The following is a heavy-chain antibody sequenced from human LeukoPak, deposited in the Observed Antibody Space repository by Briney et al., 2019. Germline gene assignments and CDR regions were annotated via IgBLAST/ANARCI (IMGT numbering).Heavy chain of an antibody. D-gene: IGHD2-15*01. J-gene: IGHJ6*03. V-gene: IGHV4-59*01. CDR2: IYYTGST. CDR3: ARSNEGYCSGGSCYSGYYYYMDV. CDR1: GGSISSYY. Sequence: KPSETLSLTCTVSGGSISSYYWSWIRQPPGKGLEWIGYIYYTGSTNYNPSLKSRVTISIDTSQNQFSLKLSSVTAADTAVYYCARSNEGYCSGGSCYSGYYYYMDVWGKGTTVTVS.